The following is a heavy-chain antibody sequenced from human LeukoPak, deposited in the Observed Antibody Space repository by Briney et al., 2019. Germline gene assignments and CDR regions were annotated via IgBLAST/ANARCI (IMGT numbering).Heavy chain of an antibody. V-gene: IGHV3-21*01. CDR1: GFTFSSYS. Sequence: GGSLRLSCAASGFTFSSYSMNWVRQAPGKGLEWVSSISSSSSYIYYADSVKGRFTTSRDNAKNSLYLQMNSLRAEDTAVYYCARELRYCSSTSCYSYSDYWGQGTLVTVSS. CDR3: ARELRYCSSTSCYSYSDY. CDR2: ISSSSSYI. D-gene: IGHD2-2*02. J-gene: IGHJ4*02.